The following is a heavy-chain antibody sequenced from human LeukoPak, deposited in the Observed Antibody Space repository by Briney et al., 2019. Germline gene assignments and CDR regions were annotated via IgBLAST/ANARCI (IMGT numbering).Heavy chain of an antibody. CDR1: GFTFSSYA. D-gene: IGHD2-15*01. V-gene: IGHV3-23*01. CDR2: ISGSGGST. J-gene: IGHJ4*02. CDR3: AKYPNYCSGGSCIEYYFDY. Sequence: GGSLRLSCAASGFTFSSYAMSWVRQAPGKGLEWVSAISGSGGSTYYADSVKGRFTTSRDNSKNTLYLQMNSLRAEDTAVYYCAKYPNYCSGGSCIEYYFDYWGQGTLVTVSS.